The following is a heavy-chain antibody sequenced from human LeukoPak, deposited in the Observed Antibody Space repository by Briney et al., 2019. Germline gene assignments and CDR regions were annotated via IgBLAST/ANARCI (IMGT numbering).Heavy chain of an antibody. V-gene: IGHV3-23*01. J-gene: IGHJ6*03. CDR2: TSGSGGST. CDR3: AKELHDFIDYYMDV. D-gene: IGHD3-3*01. Sequence: GGSLRLSCAASGFTFSSYVMTWVRQAPGKGLEWVSGTSGSGGSTYYADSVKGRFTISRDNSKNTLYLQMNSLRAEDTAVYYCAKELHDFIDYYMDVWGKGTTVTVSS. CDR1: GFTFSSYV.